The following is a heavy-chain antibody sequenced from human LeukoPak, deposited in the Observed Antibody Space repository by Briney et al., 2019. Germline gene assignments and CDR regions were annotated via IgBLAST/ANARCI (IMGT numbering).Heavy chain of an antibody. J-gene: IGHJ3*02. Sequence: SETLSLTCTVSGGSISSYYWSWIRQPPGKGLEWIGYIYYSGSTNYNPSLKSRVTISVDTSKNQFSLKLSSVTAADTAVYYCARGRVVVVAAQNLDDASDIWGQGTMVTVSS. CDR3: ARGRVVVVAAQNLDDASDI. CDR1: GGSISSYY. V-gene: IGHV4-59*08. D-gene: IGHD2-15*01. CDR2: IYYSGST.